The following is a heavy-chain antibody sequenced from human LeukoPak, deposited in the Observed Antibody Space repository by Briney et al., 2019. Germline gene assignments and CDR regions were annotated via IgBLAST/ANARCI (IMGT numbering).Heavy chain of an antibody. J-gene: IGHJ4*02. Sequence: PGGSLRLSCAASGFTFSDCYMSWIRQAPGKGLEWVPYISSSGSTIYYADSVKGRFTISRDNAKNSLYLQMNSLRAEDTAMYFCVRDVGAVRGEVYFDYWGQGTLVTVSS. CDR2: ISSSGSTI. CDR1: GFTFSDCY. D-gene: IGHD3-10*01. CDR3: VRDVGAVRGEVYFDY. V-gene: IGHV3-11*04.